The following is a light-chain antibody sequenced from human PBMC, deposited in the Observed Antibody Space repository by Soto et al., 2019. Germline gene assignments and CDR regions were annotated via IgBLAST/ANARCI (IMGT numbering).Light chain of an antibody. J-gene: IGKJ3*01. Sequence: VMTQSPPTLSVSPGERATLSCRASQSVSTDLAWYQQKPGQAPTLLIHGASTSATDAPARFSGGGSGTEFTLTISSLYSDDVAIYYCQQYNDLPAFTFGSGTKVDIK. CDR1: QSVSTD. CDR3: QQYNDLPAFT. V-gene: IGKV3-15*01. CDR2: GAS.